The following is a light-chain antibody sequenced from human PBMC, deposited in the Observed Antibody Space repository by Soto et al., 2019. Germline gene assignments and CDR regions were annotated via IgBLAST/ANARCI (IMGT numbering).Light chain of an antibody. V-gene: IGLV1-40*01. CDR2: DNN. Sequence: QSVLTQPPSVSGAPGQRVIISCTGSSSNIGAGYDVHWYQQLPGTAPRLLIYDNNNRPSGVPARFSVAKSDTSASLAITGLQPEDEADYYCQSYDSSLSGSYVFGTGTQVTVL. CDR3: QSYDSSLSGSYV. CDR1: SSNIGAGYD. J-gene: IGLJ1*01.